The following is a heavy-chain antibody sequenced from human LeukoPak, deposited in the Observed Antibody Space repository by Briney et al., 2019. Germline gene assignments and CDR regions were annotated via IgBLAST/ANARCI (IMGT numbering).Heavy chain of an antibody. CDR3: ARHMARRRWFDP. CDR2: INHSGST. V-gene: IGHV4-34*01. J-gene: IGHJ5*02. CDR1: GGSFSGYY. D-gene: IGHD1-14*01. Sequence: NPSETLSLTCAVYGGSFSGYYWSWIRQPPGKGLEWIGEINHSGSTNYNPSLKSRVTISVDTSKNQFSLKLSSVTAADTAVYYCARHMARRRWFDPWGQGTLVTVSS.